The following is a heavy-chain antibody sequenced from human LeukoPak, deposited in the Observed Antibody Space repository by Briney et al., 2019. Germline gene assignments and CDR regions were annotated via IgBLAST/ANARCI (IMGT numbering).Heavy chain of an antibody. V-gene: IGHV1-2*02. CDR1: GYTFTGYY. J-gene: IGHJ6*02. Sequence: ASVKVSCKASGYTFTGYYMHWVRQAPGQVLEWMGWINPNSGGTNYAQKFQGRVTMTRDTSTSTVYMELSSLRSEDTAVYYCARDPGIAAAGIDYYGMDVWGQGTTVTVSS. D-gene: IGHD6-13*01. CDR3: ARDPGIAAAGIDYYGMDV. CDR2: INPNSGGT.